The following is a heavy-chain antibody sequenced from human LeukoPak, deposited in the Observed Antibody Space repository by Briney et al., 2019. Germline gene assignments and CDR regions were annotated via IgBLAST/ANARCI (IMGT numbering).Heavy chain of an antibody. D-gene: IGHD6-19*01. CDR2: ISGSGGST. CDR1: GFTFSSYS. CDR3: AKDVRYSSGWYFY. J-gene: IGHJ4*02. Sequence: GGSLRLSCAASGFTFSSYSMNWVRQAPGKGLEWVSAISGSGGSTYYADSVKGRFTISRDNSKNTLYLQMNSLRADDTAVYYCAKDVRYSSGWYFYWGQGTLVTVSS. V-gene: IGHV3-23*01.